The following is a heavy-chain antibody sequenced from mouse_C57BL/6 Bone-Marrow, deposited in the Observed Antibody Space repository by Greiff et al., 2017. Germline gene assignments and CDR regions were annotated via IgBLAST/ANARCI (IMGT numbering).Heavy chain of an antibody. CDR2: IYPRSGNT. J-gene: IGHJ4*01. CDR3: ARYLNTVVAPKNYAMDY. V-gene: IGHV1-81*01. CDR1: GYTFTSYG. Sequence: QVQLQQSGAELARPGASVKLSCKASGYTFTSYGISWVKQRTGQGLEWIGEIYPRSGNTYYNEKFKGKATLTADKSSSTAYMELRSLTSEDSAVYFCARYLNTVVAPKNYAMDYWGQGTSVTVSS. D-gene: IGHD1-1*01.